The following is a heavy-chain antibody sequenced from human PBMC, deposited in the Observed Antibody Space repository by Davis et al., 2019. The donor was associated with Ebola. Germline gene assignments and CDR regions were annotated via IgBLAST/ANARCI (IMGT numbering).Heavy chain of an antibody. CDR3: AKAPVEMATTSYWYFDL. V-gene: IGHV3-23*01. Sequence: GESLKISCAASGFTFSSYAMSWVRQAPGKGLEWVSAISGSGGSTYYADSVKGRFTISRDNSKNTLYLQMNSLRAEDTAVYYCAKAPVEMATTSYWYFDLWGRGTLVTVSS. D-gene: IGHD5-24*01. CDR1: GFTFSSYA. CDR2: ISGSGGST. J-gene: IGHJ2*01.